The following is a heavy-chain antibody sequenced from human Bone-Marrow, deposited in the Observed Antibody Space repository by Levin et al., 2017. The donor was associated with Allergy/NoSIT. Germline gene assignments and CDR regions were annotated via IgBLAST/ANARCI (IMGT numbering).Heavy chain of an antibody. CDR3: ARDGGSYYRDFDY. D-gene: IGHD1-26*01. J-gene: IGHJ4*02. Sequence: GESLKISCKASGYTFTSYDINWVRQATGQGLEWMGWMNPNSGNTGYAQKFQGRVTMTRNTSISTAYMELSSLRSEDTAVYYCARDGGSYYRDFDYWGQGTLVTVSS. V-gene: IGHV1-8*01. CDR1: GYTFTSYD. CDR2: MNPNSGNT.